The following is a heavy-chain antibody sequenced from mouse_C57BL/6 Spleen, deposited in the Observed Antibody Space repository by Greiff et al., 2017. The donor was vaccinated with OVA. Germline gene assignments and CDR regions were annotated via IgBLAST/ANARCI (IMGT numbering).Heavy chain of an antibody. D-gene: IGHD2-3*01. Sequence: VQLQQPGAELVKPGASVKLSCKASGYTFTSYWMHWVKQRPGRGLEWIGRIDPNSGGTKYNEKFKSKATLAVDKPSSTAYMQLSSLSSVYSAVYEFERSDGYNLYYSAIDCWGQETSLTVSS. CDR1: GYTFTSYW. V-gene: IGHV1-72*01. CDR3: ERSDGYNLYYSAIDC. J-gene: IGHJ4*01. CDR2: IDPNSGGT.